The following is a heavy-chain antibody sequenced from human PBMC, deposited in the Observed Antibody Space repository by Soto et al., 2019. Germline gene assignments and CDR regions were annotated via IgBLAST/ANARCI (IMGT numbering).Heavy chain of an antibody. Sequence: GGYLRLSCAASGFTFGRYGMHWVRQAPSKGLEWVAVIWYDGSNKYYADSVKGRFTISRDNSKNTLYLQMNSLRAEDTAVYYCARDLYSSGWSGYYYYGMDVWGQGTTVTVSS. D-gene: IGHD6-19*01. V-gene: IGHV3-33*08. CDR1: GFTFGRYG. CDR3: ARDLYSSGWSGYYYYGMDV. CDR2: IWYDGSNK. J-gene: IGHJ6*02.